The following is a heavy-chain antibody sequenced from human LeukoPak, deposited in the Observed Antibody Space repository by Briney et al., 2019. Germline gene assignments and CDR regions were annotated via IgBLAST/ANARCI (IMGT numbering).Heavy chain of an antibody. Sequence: SETLSLTCAVYGGSFSGYYWSWIRQPPGKGLEWIGEINHSGSTNYNPSLKSRVTISVDTSKNQFSLKLSSVTAADTAVYYCAGAPLPYCSSTSCNRGYFDYWGQGTLVTVSS. V-gene: IGHV4-34*01. CDR1: GGSFSGYY. CDR3: AGAPLPYCSSTSCNRGYFDY. CDR2: INHSGST. D-gene: IGHD2-2*01. J-gene: IGHJ4*02.